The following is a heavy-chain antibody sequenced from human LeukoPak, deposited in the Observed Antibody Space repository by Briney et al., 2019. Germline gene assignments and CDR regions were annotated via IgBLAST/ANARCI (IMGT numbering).Heavy chain of an antibody. Sequence: GGSLRLSCAASGFTFNNHAMSWVRQAPGKGLEWVSYISSSDSTIYYADSVKGRFTISRDNAKNSLYLQMNSLRAEDTAVYYCARGPRLPQYFQYWGQGTLVTVSS. CDR1: GFTFNNHA. CDR2: ISSSDSTI. V-gene: IGHV3-11*04. D-gene: IGHD3-16*01. CDR3: ARGPRLPQYFQY. J-gene: IGHJ1*01.